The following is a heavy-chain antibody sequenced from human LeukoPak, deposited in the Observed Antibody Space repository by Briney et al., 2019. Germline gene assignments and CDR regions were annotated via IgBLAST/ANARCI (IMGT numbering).Heavy chain of an antibody. CDR1: GFTFSNYE. CDR2: ISGSGSTK. J-gene: IGHJ4*02. D-gene: IGHD5-18*01. Sequence: PGGALRLSCAASGFTFSNYEMNWVRQAPGKGGEGVSYISGSGSTKYYADSVKGGLTISRDNDKDSLYLQMNSLRAEDTAVYYCARVRSGYSHENYFDYWGQGTLVTVSS. CDR3: ARVRSGYSHENYFDY. V-gene: IGHV3-48*03.